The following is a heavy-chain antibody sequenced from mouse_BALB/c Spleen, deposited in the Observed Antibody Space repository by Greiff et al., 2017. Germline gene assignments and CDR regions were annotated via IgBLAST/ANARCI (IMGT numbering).Heavy chain of an antibody. D-gene: IGHD2-10*01. V-gene: IGHV1S81*02. Sequence: QVQLQQPGAELVKPGASVKLSCKASGYTFTSYWMHWVKQRPGQGLEWIGEINPSNGRTNYNEKFKSKATLTVDKSSSTAYMQLSSLTSEDSAVYYCASTYYGNYEGYYAMDDWGQGTSVTVSS. CDR3: ASTYYGNYEGYYAMDD. CDR2: INPSNGRT. CDR1: GYTFTSYW. J-gene: IGHJ4*01.